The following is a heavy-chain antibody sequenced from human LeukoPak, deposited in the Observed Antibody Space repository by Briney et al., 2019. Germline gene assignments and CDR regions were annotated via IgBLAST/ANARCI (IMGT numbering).Heavy chain of an antibody. Sequence: GGSLRLSCSVSGFTFSTYVVHWVRQAPGKGLEYVSAISSNGDNTYYADSVEGRFTISRDNSKNTLYLQMSSLRADDTAVYYCVRGTGYWGQGTLVTVSS. V-gene: IGHV3-64D*06. CDR3: VRGTGY. CDR2: ISSNGDNT. J-gene: IGHJ4*02. CDR1: GFTFSTYV.